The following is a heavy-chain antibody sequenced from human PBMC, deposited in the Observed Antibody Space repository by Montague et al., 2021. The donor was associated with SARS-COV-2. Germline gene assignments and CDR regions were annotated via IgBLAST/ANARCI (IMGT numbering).Heavy chain of an antibody. J-gene: IGHJ4*02. CDR2: IFYTGST. CDR1: GGSTSNYY. V-gene: IGHV4-59*01. CDR3: ARETEDSSDSPVVDY. Sequence: SETLSLTCSVSGGSTSNYYWTWIRQSPGKGLQWIGYIFYTGSTKFNPSLKGRVSMSLDTSKNHFSLKLSSVTAADTAVYYCARETEDSSDSPVVDYWGQGTLVTVSS. D-gene: IGHD3-22*01.